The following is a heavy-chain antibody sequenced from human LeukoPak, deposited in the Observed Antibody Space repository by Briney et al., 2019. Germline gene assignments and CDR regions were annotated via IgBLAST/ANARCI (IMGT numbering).Heavy chain of an antibody. V-gene: IGHV3-23*01. CDR1: GFTFSSYG. Sequence: GGSLRLSCAASGFTFSSYGMSWVRQAPGKGLEWVSAISGSGGSTYYADSVKGRFTISRDNSKNTLYLRMNSLRAEDTAVYYCAKGTRGQQLVPYYFDYWGQGTLVTVSS. CDR2: ISGSGGST. J-gene: IGHJ4*02. CDR3: AKGTRGQQLVPYYFDY. D-gene: IGHD6-13*01.